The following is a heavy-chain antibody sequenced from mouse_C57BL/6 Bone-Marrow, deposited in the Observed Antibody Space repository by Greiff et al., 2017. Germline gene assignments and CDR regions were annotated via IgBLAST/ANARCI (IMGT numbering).Heavy chain of an antibody. CDR2: IYPRSGST. CDR1: GYTFTSYC. CDR3: AREGMTSVVSKGY. D-gene: IGHD1-1*01. J-gene: IGHJ2*01. Sequence: QVQLQQSGAELARPGASVKLSCKASGYTFTSYCISWVKQRTGQGLEWIGEIYPRSGSTYYNEKFKGKATLTVDKSSSTAYMELRSLTSEDSAVYFCAREGMTSVVSKGYWGQGTTLTGSS. V-gene: IGHV1-81*01.